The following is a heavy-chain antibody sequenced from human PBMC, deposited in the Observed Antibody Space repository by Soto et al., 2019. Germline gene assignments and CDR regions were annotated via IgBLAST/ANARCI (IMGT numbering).Heavy chain of an antibody. CDR1: GYTFTSYD. V-gene: IGHV1-8*01. J-gene: IGHJ6*02. CDR3: ARAYYDYVWGSYRYYYYGMDV. CDR2: MNPNSGNT. Sequence: GASVKVSCKASGYTFTSYDINWVRQATGQGLEWMGWMNPNSGNTGYAQKFQGRVTMTRNTSISTAYMELSSLRSEDTAVYYCARAYYDYVWGSYRYYYYGMDVWGQGTTVTVSS. D-gene: IGHD3-16*02.